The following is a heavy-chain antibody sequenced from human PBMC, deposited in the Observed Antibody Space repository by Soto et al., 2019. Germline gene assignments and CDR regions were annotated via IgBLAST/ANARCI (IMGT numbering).Heavy chain of an antibody. CDR2: IYYSGST. V-gene: IGHV4-59*08. Sequence: SETLSLPGTVSGGSIRSYYCSWFRQPPGKGQEWIGYIYYSGSTHYNPSLKSRVTISVDTSKNQFSLKLSSVTAADTAVYYCARHFPDESSGYINWVDPWAQGTLVTGS. CDR1: GGSIRSYY. D-gene: IGHD3-22*01. CDR3: ARHFPDESSGYINWVDP. J-gene: IGHJ5*02.